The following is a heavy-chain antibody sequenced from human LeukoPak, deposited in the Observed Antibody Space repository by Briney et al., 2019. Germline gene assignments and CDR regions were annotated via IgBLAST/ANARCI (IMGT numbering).Heavy chain of an antibody. D-gene: IGHD3-10*01. J-gene: IGHJ4*02. CDR2: IYYSGST. CDR1: GGSISSYY. V-gene: IGHV4-59*01. Sequence: SETLSLTCTVSGGSISSYYWSWIRQPPGKGLEWIGYIYYSGSTNYNPSLKSRVTISVDTSKNQFSLKLSSVTAADTSVYYCGVGADPGSYHFDYWGRGTLVTVSS. CDR3: GVGADPGSYHFDY.